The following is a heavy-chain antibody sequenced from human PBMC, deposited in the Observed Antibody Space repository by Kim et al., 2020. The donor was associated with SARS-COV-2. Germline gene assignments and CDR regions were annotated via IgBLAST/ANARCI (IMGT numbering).Heavy chain of an antibody. J-gene: IGHJ3*02. V-gene: IGHV4-59*08. CDR1: AGSISTYY. Sequence: SETLSLTCTVSAGSISTYYWSWIRQPPGKGLEWIGYVYYTGTTNYNPSLKSRVTISVDTSNYQFSLTLTSVTAADTAVYYCARHPSRGAAFDSWGQGTMV. CDR2: VYYTGTT. CDR3: ARHPSRGAAFDS.